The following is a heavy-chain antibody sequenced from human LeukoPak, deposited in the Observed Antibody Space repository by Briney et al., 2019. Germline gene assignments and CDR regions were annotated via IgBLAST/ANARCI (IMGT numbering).Heavy chain of an antibody. D-gene: IGHD4-17*01. J-gene: IGHJ4*02. Sequence: PGGSLRLSCAASGFTFSSYSMNWVRQAPGKGLEWVSSISSSSSYIYYADSVKGRFTISRDNAKNSLYLQLNSLRAEDTAVYYCARDRTTTMTTGSAFDYWGQGTLVTVSS. CDR3: ARDRTTTMTTGSAFDY. CDR1: GFTFSSYS. V-gene: IGHV3-21*01. CDR2: ISSSSSYI.